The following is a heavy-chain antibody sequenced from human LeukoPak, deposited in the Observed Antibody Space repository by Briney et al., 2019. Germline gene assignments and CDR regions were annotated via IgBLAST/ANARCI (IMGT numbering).Heavy chain of an antibody. CDR3: AKGSTDYDSGNYYLGY. CDR2: IGWDGSST. V-gene: IGHV3-43*01. Sequence: GGSLRLSCAASGFTFDDYTMHWVRQVPGKGLEWVSLIGWDGSSTSYADSMKGRFTISRDNSKNSLYLQMNSLRTEDTALYYCAKGSTDYDSGNYYLGYWGQGTLVTVSS. J-gene: IGHJ4*02. D-gene: IGHD3-22*01. CDR1: GFTFDDYT.